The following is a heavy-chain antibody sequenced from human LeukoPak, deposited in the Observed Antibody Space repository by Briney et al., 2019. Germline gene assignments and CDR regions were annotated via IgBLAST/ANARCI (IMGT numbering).Heavy chain of an antibody. J-gene: IGHJ5*02. D-gene: IGHD4-17*01. CDR3: AKESTVTPGNVNWFDT. Sequence: GGSLRLSCAASGFTFSIYAMTWVRQAPGKGLEWVSTISGSGGSTYYADSVKGRFAISRDNSKNTLYLQMNSLRAEDTAVYYCAKESTVTPGNVNWFDTWGQGTLVTVSS. V-gene: IGHV3-23*01. CDR2: ISGSGGST. CDR1: GFTFSIYA.